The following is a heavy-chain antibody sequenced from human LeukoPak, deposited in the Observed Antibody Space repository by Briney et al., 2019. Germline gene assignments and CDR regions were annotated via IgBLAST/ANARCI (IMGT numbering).Heavy chain of an antibody. CDR1: GYTFTSYG. CDR3: ARDQHDYGDYNNWFDP. V-gene: IGHV1-18*01. J-gene: IGHJ5*02. Sequence: ASVKVSCKASGYTFTSYGISWVRQAPGQGLEWMGWISAYNGNTNYAQKLQGRVTMTTDTSTSTAYMELRSLRSDDTAVYYCARDQHDYGDYNNWFDPWGQGTLVIVSS. CDR2: ISAYNGNT. D-gene: IGHD4-17*01.